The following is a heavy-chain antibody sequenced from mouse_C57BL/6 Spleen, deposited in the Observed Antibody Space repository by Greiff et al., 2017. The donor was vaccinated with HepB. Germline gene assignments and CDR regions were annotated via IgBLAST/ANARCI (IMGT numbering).Heavy chain of an antibody. CDR2: IDPSDSYT. J-gene: IGHJ4*01. V-gene: IGHV1-69*01. CDR1: GYTFTSYW. CDR3: ARGTTVADYYAMDY. D-gene: IGHD1-1*01. Sequence: QVQLQQPGAELVMPGASVKLSCKASGYTFTSYWMHWVKQRPGQGLEWIGEIDPSDSYTNYNQKFKGKSTLTVDKSSSTAYMQLSSLTSEDSAVYYCARGTTVADYYAMDYWGQGTSVTVSS.